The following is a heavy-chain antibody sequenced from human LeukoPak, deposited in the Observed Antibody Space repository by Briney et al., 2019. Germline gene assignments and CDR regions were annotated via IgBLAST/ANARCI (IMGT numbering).Heavy chain of an antibody. J-gene: IGHJ4*02. Sequence: GALRLSCAASGFTFSNYAMSWVRQAPGKGLEWVSRLSDSGGSTYHADSVKGRFTISRDNSKNTLYLQMNSLRAEDTAVYYCAKVDSGIVATGSPYFDSRGQGTLVTVSS. CDR3: AKVDSGIVATGSPYFDS. V-gene: IGHV3-23*01. CDR1: GFTFSNYA. D-gene: IGHD6-13*01. CDR2: LSDSGGST.